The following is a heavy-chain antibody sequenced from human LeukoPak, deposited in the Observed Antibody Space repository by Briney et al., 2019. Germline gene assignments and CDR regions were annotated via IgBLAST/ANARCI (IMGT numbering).Heavy chain of an antibody. CDR3: ARGPRYSFY. J-gene: IGHJ4*02. D-gene: IGHD6-13*01. Sequence: GGSLRLSCAGSGFTFNSYAMSWVRQAPGKGLEWVSLISGSGGTTYYADSVKGRFTISRDQANNTLYLQMNTLRDEDTAVYYCARGPRYSFYWGQGTLVSVSS. CDR2: ISGSGGTT. CDR1: GFTFNSYA. V-gene: IGHV3-23*01.